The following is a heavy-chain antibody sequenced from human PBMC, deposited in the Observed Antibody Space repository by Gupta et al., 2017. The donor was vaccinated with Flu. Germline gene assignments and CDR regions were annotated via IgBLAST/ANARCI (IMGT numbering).Heavy chain of an antibody. CDR3: IRDWNTAMFD. V-gene: IGHV3-72*01. CDR2: IKNKASGYTT. D-gene: IGHD5-18*01. CDR1: GSPFGDPY. J-gene: IGHJ4*02. Sequence: EVQLVESGGGLVQPGGSLRLPFAASGSPFGDPYMAWVRQTPGKGLEWIARIKNKASGYTTQYAASVKGRFFISRDDSENSLSLQMNSLNTEDTAIYYCIRDWNTAMFDWGQGALVTVSS.